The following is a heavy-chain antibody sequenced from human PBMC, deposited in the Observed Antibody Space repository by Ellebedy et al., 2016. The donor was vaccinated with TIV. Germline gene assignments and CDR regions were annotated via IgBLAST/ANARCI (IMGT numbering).Heavy chain of an antibody. CDR3: ARVYDSIDY. CDR1: GFTFGSYG. J-gene: IGHJ4*02. V-gene: IGHV3-33*01. CDR2: IWFDGGKK. D-gene: IGHD3-22*01. Sequence: GESLKISCAASGFTFGSYGMQWVRQAPGKGLEWVAVIWFDGGKKYYADSVKGRFTISRDNSKNMLYLQMNSLRAEDTAVYYCARVYDSIDYWGQGTLVTVSS.